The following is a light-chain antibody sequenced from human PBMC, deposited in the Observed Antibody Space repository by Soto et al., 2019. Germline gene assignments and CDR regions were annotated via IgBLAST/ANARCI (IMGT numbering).Light chain of an antibody. Sequence: QSALTQPASVSGSPGQSITISCTGTSSDVGGYNCVSWYQQHPGKAPKLMIYDVTDRPSGVSNRFSGSKSGNTASLTISGLQAEDEADYYCSSCTSGDYVVFGGGTKLTVL. V-gene: IGLV2-14*03. CDR3: SSCTSGDYVV. J-gene: IGLJ2*01. CDR1: SSDVGGYNC. CDR2: DVT.